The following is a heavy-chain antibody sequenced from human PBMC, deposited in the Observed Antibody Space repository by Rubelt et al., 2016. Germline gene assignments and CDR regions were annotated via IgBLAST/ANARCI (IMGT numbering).Heavy chain of an antibody. CDR2: INHSGST. CDR1: GGSFSSYY. V-gene: IGHV4-34*10. CDR3: ARGRGLLDGDYVDY. D-gene: IGHD3/OR15-3a*01. Sequence: QLQLQESGPGLVKPSETLSLTCGFYGGSFSSYYWIWIRQPPGKGLEWIGEINHSGSTNYNPSLKSRVTISIDTSKNQFSLKLRSVTAADTAVYYCARGRGLLDGDYVDYWGQGTLVTVSS. J-gene: IGHJ4*02.